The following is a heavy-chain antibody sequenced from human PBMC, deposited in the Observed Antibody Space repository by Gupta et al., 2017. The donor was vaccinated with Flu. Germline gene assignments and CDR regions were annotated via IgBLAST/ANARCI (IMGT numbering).Heavy chain of an antibody. Sequence: QVQLVQSGAEVKKPGASVKVSCKASGYTFTSYYMHWVRQAPGQGLEWMGIINPSGGSTSYAQKFQGRVTMTRDTSTSTVYMELSSLRSEDTAVYYCARDNDSSGEKSSFFDYWGQGTLVTVSS. V-gene: IGHV1-46*01. D-gene: IGHD3-22*01. CDR2: INPSGGST. CDR1: GYTFTSYY. J-gene: IGHJ4*02. CDR3: ARDNDSSGEKSSFFDY.